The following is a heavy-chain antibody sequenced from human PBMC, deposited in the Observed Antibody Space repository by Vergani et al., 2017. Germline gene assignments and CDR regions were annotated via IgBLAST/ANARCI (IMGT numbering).Heavy chain of an antibody. V-gene: IGHV4-39*01. D-gene: IGHD6-19*01. J-gene: IGHJ6*02. CDR3: ARHVYTSGWSFFGDYFDFWGQGGMDV. Sequence: QVQLQESGPGLVKPSETLSLTCTVSGGSISSYYWGWIRRPPGKGLEWIGSINYSGSTYYSPSLKSRVTISVATSKNQFSLKLRYVTAADTAVYYCARHVYTSGWSFFGDYFDFWGQGGMDVWGQGP. CDR2: INYSGST. CDR1: GGSISSYY.